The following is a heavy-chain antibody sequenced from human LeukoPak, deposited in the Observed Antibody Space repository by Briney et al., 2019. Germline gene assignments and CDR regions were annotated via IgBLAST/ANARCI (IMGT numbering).Heavy chain of an antibody. V-gene: IGHV3-30*18. J-gene: IGHJ4*02. D-gene: IGHD1-26*01. Sequence: GGSLRLSCAASGFTFSSYGMHWVRQAPGKGLEWVAVISYDGSNKYYADSVKGRFTISRDNSKNTLYLQMNSLRAENTAVYYCAKVLSGAPDYWGQGTLVTVSS. CDR3: AKVLSGAPDY. CDR2: ISYDGSNK. CDR1: GFTFSSYG.